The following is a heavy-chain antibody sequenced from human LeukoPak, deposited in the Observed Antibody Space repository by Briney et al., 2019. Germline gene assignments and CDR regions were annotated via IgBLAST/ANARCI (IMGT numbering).Heavy chain of an antibody. CDR1: GGSISSYY. V-gene: IGHV4-59*08. J-gene: IGHJ4*02. Sequence: SETLSLTCTVSGGSISSYYWSWIRQPRGKGLECIGFIYCSGNTNYNPSLKSRVTISVDTSKNQFSLKLSSVTAADTAVYYCAKYCIYSFDYWGQGTLVTVSS. D-gene: IGHD2/OR15-2a*01. CDR2: IYCSGNT. CDR3: AKYCIYSFDY.